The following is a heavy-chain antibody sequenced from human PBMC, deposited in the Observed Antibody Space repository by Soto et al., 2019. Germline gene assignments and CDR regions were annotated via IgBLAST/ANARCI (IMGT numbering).Heavy chain of an antibody. Sequence: PGGSLRLSCTACGFTLGDYAMSWVRQAPGKGLEWVGFIRSKAYGGTTEYAASVKGRFTISRDDSKSIAYLQMNSLKTEDTAVYYCTRDRPDFWSGHHPGPLFDYWGQGTLVTVSS. CDR1: GFTLGDYA. CDR2: IRSKAYGGTT. CDR3: TRDRPDFWSGHHPGPLFDY. J-gene: IGHJ4*02. V-gene: IGHV3-49*04. D-gene: IGHD3-3*01.